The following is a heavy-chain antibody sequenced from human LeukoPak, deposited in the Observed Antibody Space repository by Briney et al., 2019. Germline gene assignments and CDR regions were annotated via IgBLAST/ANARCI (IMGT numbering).Heavy chain of an antibody. Sequence: GGSLRLSCAASGFTFSSYAMHWVRPAPGKGLEWVAVISYDGSNKYYADSVKGRFTISRDNSKNTLYLQMNSLRAEDTAVYYCARDLSAVYGSGSSDYYYYYGMDVWGKGTTVTVSS. CDR3: ARDLSAVYGSGSSDYYYYYGMDV. CDR2: ISYDGSNK. J-gene: IGHJ6*04. CDR1: GFTFSSYA. D-gene: IGHD3-10*01. V-gene: IGHV3-30*04.